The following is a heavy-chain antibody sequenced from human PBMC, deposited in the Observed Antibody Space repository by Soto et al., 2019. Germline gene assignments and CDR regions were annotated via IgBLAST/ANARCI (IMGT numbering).Heavy chain of an antibody. D-gene: IGHD6-13*01. CDR1: VYTFTSYG. Sequence: ASVKVSCKASVYTFTSYGISWVRQAPGQGLEWMGWISAYNGNTNYAQKLQGRVTMTTDTSTSTAYMEVRSLRSDDTAVYYCARDAAAGLNDYWGQGTLVTVSS. CDR2: ISAYNGNT. V-gene: IGHV1-18*01. J-gene: IGHJ4*02. CDR3: ARDAAAGLNDY.